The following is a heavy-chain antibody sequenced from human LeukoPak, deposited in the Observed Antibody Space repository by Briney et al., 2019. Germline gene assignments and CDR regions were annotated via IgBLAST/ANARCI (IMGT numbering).Heavy chain of an antibody. V-gene: IGHV1-69*13. CDR1: GGTFSSYA. Sequence: GASVKVCCKASGGTFSSYAISWVRQAPGQGLEWMGGIIPIFGTANYAQKFQGRVTITADESTSTAYMELSSLRSEDTAVYYCAHPAWSRTYYYGMDVWGQGTTVTVSS. CDR2: IIPIFGTA. D-gene: IGHD1-7*01. CDR3: AHPAWSRTYYYGMDV. J-gene: IGHJ6*02.